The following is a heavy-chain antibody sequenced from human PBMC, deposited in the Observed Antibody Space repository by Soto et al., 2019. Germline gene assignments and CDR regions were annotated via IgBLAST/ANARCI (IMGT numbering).Heavy chain of an antibody. Sequence: SQTLSLTCAISVDSVSSNSAAWNWIRQSPSRGLEWLGRTYYRSKWYNAYAVSVKSRITINPDTSKNQFSLQLNSVTPEDTAVYYCARGTVGATYYYYYGMDVWGQGTTVTVSS. CDR1: VDSVSSNSAA. CDR3: ARGTVGATYYYYYGMDV. D-gene: IGHD1-26*01. CDR2: TYYRSKWYN. V-gene: IGHV6-1*01. J-gene: IGHJ6*02.